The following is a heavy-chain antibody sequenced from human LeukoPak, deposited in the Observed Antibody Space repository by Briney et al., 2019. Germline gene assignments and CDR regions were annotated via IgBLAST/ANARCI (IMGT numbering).Heavy chain of an antibody. J-gene: IGHJ6*02. CDR3: ARDLEHDILTDYYLYYGMHV. V-gene: IGHV3-30*03. CDR2: ISYDGGNE. Sequence: GGSLRLSCAASGFRFSDYAIHWVRQAPGKGLEWVAFISYDGGNELYADSVKGRFTISRDNSKNTVYLQVNSLKPEETAVYYCARDLEHDILTDYYLYYGMHVWGQGTTVPVSS. CDR1: GFRFSDYA. D-gene: IGHD3-9*01.